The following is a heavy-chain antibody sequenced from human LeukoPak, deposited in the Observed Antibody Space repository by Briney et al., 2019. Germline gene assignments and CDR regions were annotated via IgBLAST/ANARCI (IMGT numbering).Heavy chain of an antibody. J-gene: IGHJ3*02. D-gene: IGHD4-17*01. V-gene: IGHV4-59*11. Sequence: SETLSLTCAVSGGFIGSHFWSWIRQPPGKGLEWIGFIYHSGASNHLPPLKGRVTLSVDTSKNQFSLRLSSVTAADTAVYYCARDAYGDHRSFDIWGQGTGVTVSS. CDR1: GGFIGSHF. CDR3: ARDAYGDHRSFDI. CDR2: IYHSGAS.